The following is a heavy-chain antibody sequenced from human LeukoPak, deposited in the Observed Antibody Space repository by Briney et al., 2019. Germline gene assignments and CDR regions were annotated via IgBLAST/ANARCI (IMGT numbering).Heavy chain of an antibody. CDR3: ARRRDLYSGSYYPFDY. J-gene: IGHJ4*02. Sequence: GESLKISCKGSGYSFTSDWIGWVRQMPGKGLEWMGIIYPGDSDTRYSPSFQDQVTISADKSISTAYLQWSSLKASDTAMYYCARRRDLYSGSYYPFDYWGQGTLVTVSS. CDR1: GYSFTSDW. V-gene: IGHV5-51*01. D-gene: IGHD1-26*01. CDR2: IYPGDSDT.